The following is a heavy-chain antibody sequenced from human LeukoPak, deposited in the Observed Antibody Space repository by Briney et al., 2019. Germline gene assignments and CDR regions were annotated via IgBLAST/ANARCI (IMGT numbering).Heavy chain of an antibody. Sequence: SETLSLFCAVSGVSISVSNFFWGWIRQPPGKGLEWIGSIYYSGSSYYNPSLKSRDTISVDTSTNQFALRLYSGTASDTAVYYGARHEWGQWLDPNWFDPWGQGPLVTVSS. V-gene: IGHV4-39*01. CDR3: ARHEWGQWLDPNWFDP. CDR2: IYYSGSS. D-gene: IGHD6-19*01. CDR1: GVSISVSNFF. J-gene: IGHJ5*02.